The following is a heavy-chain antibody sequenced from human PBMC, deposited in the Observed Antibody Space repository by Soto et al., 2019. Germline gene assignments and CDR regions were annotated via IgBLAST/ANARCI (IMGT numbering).Heavy chain of an antibody. CDR1: GFTFSSYA. CDR2: ISGRTSIT. Sequence: EVQLLESGGGLVQPGGSLRVSCAASGFTFSSYAMSWVRQAPGKGLEWISAISGRTSITYYADSAKGRFTIFRDNSKNTLYLQMNSLRGEDTAVYYCAKDGVAATVWYFDLWGRGTLVTVSS. J-gene: IGHJ2*01. V-gene: IGHV3-23*01. CDR3: AKDGVAATVWYFDL. D-gene: IGHD6-19*01.